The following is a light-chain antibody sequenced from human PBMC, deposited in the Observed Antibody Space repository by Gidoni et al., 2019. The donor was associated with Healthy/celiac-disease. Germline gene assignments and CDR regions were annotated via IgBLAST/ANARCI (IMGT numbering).Light chain of an antibody. CDR3: QQSYSTPLT. V-gene: IGKV1-39*01. Sequence: IQMTQSPCSLSASVGDRVTITCRASQSMSIYFYWYQQKPVKAPKLLIYAASSMQSGVPSRFSGSGSGTDFTLTISSLQTEDFATYYCQQSYSTPLTFGRGTKVEIK. CDR1: QSMSIY. CDR2: AAS. J-gene: IGKJ4*01.